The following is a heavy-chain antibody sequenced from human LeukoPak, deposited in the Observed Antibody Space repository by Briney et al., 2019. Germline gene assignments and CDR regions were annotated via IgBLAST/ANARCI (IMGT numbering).Heavy chain of an antibody. CDR2: ISAYNGNT. D-gene: IGHD2-15*01. J-gene: IGHJ3*02. CDR1: GYTFTSYG. Sequence: ASVKVSCKASGYTFTSYGISWVRQAPGQGLEWMGWISAYNGNTNYAQKLQGRVTMTTDTSTSTAYMELRSLRSDDTAVYYCARANTGYCSGGSCPRGAFDIWGQGTMVTVSS. V-gene: IGHV1-18*01. CDR3: ARANTGYCSGGSCPRGAFDI.